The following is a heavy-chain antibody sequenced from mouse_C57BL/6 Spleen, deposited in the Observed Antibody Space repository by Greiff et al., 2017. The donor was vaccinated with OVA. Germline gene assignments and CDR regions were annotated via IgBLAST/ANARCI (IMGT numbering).Heavy chain of an antibody. Sequence: EVQLMESGGGLVKPGGSLKLSCAASGFTFSSYAMSWVRQTPEKRLEWVATISDGGSYTYYPDNVKGRFTISRDNAKNNLYLQMSHLKSEDTAMYYCARDGYNYAMDYWGQGTSVTVSS. V-gene: IGHV5-4*01. CDR3: ARDGYNYAMDY. CDR1: GFTFSSYA. CDR2: ISDGGSYT. J-gene: IGHJ4*01. D-gene: IGHD1-2*01.